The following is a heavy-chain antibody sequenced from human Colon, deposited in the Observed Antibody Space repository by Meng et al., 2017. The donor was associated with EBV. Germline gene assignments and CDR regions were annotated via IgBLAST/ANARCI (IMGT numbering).Heavy chain of an antibody. CDR2: INHSGSA. Sequence: QVHLRQGGAVLLKPSETLSLTCGFSGGSLSGYYWSWIRHFPGRTLEFIGDINHSGSANYNPSLRSRVTISVDTSKNQIFLNLHSVTAADTAVYHCARTFGYCSNNNCPRTLGYWGQGTLVTVSS. J-gene: IGHJ4*02. D-gene: IGHD2-2*03. CDR1: GGSLSGYY. CDR3: ARTFGYCSNNNCPRTLGY. V-gene: IGHV4-34*02.